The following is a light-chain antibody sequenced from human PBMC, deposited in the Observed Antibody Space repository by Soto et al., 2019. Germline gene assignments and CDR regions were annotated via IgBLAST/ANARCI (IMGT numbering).Light chain of an antibody. CDR3: ATWDDSLNGYV. Sequence: QSVLTQPPSASGTPGQRVTISCSGSSSNIGSNTVNWYQQLPVTSPKLLIYSSNQRPSGVPDRFSGSKSGTSASLAISGLQYEDEADYYCATWDDSLNGYVFGTGTKLTVL. V-gene: IGLV1-44*01. CDR1: SSNIGSNT. CDR2: SSN. J-gene: IGLJ1*01.